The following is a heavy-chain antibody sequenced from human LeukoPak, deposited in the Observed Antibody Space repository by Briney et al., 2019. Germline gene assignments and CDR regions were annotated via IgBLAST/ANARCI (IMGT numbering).Heavy chain of an antibody. J-gene: IGHJ5*02. V-gene: IGHV4-34*01. CDR2: INHSGST. CDR3: ARDKVRNWFDP. Sequence: SETLSLTCAVYGGSFSGYYWSWIRQPPGKGLGWIGEINHSGSTNYNPSLKSRVTISVDTSKNQFSLKLSSVTAADTAVYYCARDKVRNWFDPWGQGTLVTVSS. CDR1: GGSFSGYY.